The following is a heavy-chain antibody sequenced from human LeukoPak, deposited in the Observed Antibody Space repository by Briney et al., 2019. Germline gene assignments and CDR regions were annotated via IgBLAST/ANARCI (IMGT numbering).Heavy chain of an antibody. Sequence: GGSLRLSCAASGSTFSSYSMNWVRQAPGKGLEWVSSISSSRGYIYYADSVKGRFTISRDNAKNSLYLQMNSLRAEDTAVYHCARDRGGSAFDILGQGTMVTVSS. CDR1: GSTFSSYS. CDR2: ISSSRGYI. J-gene: IGHJ3*02. CDR3: ARDRGGSAFDI. V-gene: IGHV3-21*01. D-gene: IGHD3-10*01.